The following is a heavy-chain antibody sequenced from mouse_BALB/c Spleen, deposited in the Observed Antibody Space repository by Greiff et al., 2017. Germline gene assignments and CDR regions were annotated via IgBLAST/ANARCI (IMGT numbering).Heavy chain of an antibody. Sequence: VKLQESGAELVRPGTSVKISCKASGYAFTNYWLGWVKQRPGHGLEWIGDIYPGSGNTYYNEKFKGKATLTADKSSSTAYMQLSSLTSEDSAVYFCARRGYDYDEAWFAYWGQGTLVTVSA. CDR3: ARRGYDYDEAWFAY. J-gene: IGHJ3*01. V-gene: IGHV1-63*01. CDR2: IYPGSGNT. CDR1: GYAFTNYW. D-gene: IGHD2-4*01.